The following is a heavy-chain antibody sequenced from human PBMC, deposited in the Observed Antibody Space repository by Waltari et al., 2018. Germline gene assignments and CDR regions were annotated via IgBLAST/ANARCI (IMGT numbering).Heavy chain of an antibody. D-gene: IGHD6-13*01. J-gene: IGHJ4*02. CDR3: ALSPYSSSWYVVQFDS. CDR2: IIPIFGTS. CDR1: GAPFTNYF. Sequence: QVQLVQSGAEVKKPGSSVTVTCKASGAPFTNYFISWVRQAPGQGLEWMGGIIPIFGTSRFSQKFQGRVSLTADLSTATASMEMSGLTSDDTATYYCALSPYSSSWYVVQFDSWGQGTLVTVAS. V-gene: IGHV1-69*01.